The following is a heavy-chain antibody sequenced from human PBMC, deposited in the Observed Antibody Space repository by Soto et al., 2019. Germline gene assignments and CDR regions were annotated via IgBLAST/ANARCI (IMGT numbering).Heavy chain of an antibody. J-gene: IGHJ4*02. CDR1: GFTFSSYA. CDR2: ISGSGGST. CDR3: AKWDSHGPLAVAGWRTRPIIDY. V-gene: IGHV3-23*01. D-gene: IGHD6-19*01. Sequence: GESLKISCAASGFTFSSYAMSWVRQAPGKGLEWVSAISGSGGSTYYADSVKGRFTISRDNSKNTLYLQMNSLRAEDTAVYYCAKWDSHGPLAVAGWRTRPIIDYWGQGTLVTVSS.